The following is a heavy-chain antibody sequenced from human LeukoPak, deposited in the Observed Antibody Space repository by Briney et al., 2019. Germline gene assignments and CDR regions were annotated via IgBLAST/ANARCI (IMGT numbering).Heavy chain of an antibody. CDR3: TRGSLGSEDAFDM. CDR2: INSDASST. D-gene: IGHD3-10*01. Sequence: GGSLRLSCAASGFTFSSYWMHWVRQAPGKGPVWVSRINSDASSTNYADSVKGRFTISRDNAKNTLYLQMNGLRAEDTAVYYCTRGSLGSEDAFDMWGQGTLVIVSS. J-gene: IGHJ3*02. CDR1: GFTFSSYW. V-gene: IGHV3-74*01.